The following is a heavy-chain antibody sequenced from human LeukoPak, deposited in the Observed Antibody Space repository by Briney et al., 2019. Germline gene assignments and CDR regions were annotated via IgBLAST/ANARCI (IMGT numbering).Heavy chain of an antibody. V-gene: IGHV1-69*05. CDR1: GGTFSSYA. CDR2: IIPIFGTA. Sequence: SVKVSCKASGGTFSSYAISWVRQAPGQGLEWMGGIIPIFGTANYAQKFQGRVTITTDESTSTAYMELSSLRSEDTAVYYCARDYVYSSSWESFDYWGQGTLVTVSS. J-gene: IGHJ4*02. CDR3: ARDYVYSSSWESFDY. D-gene: IGHD6-13*01.